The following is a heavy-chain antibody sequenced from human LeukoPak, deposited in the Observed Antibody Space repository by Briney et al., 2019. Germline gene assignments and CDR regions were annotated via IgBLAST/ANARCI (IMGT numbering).Heavy chain of an antibody. V-gene: IGHV4-34*01. J-gene: IGHJ4*02. D-gene: IGHD3-10*01. CDR2: INHSGST. CDR1: GGSFSGYY. CDR3: ASVRYYYGSGTWDDY. Sequence: PSETLSPTCAVYGGSFSGYYWSWIRQPPGKGLEWIGEINHSGSTNYNPSLKSRVTISVDTSKNQFSLKLSSVTAADTAVYYCASVRYYYGSGTWDDYWGQGTLVTVSS.